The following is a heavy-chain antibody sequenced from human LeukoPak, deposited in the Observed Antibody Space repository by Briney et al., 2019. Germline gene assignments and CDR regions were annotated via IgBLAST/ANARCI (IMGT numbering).Heavy chain of an antibody. V-gene: IGHV5-51*01. J-gene: IGHJ4*02. CDR1: GYSFSNHW. CDR3: ARRLYYYNSGTNYYFDF. CDR2: VYPGDSDT. D-gene: IGHD3-10*01. Sequence: GESLKISCKGSGYSFSNHWIGWVRQMPGKGLEWMGIVYPGDSDTRYSPSFQGQVTISADKSISTAYLQWSSLKASDTAIYYCARRLYYYNSGTNYYFDFWGQGTLVTVSS.